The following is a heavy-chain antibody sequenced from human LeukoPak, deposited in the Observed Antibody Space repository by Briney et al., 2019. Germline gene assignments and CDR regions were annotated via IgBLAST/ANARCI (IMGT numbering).Heavy chain of an antibody. V-gene: IGHV3-30*18. D-gene: IGHD6-13*01. CDR2: ISYDGSNK. CDR1: GFTFSSYS. Sequence: GGSLRLSCAASGFTFSSYSMNWVRQAPGKGLEWVAVISYDGSNKYYADSVKGRFTISRDNSKNTLYLQMNSLRAEDTAVYYCAKDRGKAPSRGAPSRIAAAGPDYWGQGTLVTVSS. J-gene: IGHJ4*02. CDR3: AKDRGKAPSRGAPSRIAAAGPDY.